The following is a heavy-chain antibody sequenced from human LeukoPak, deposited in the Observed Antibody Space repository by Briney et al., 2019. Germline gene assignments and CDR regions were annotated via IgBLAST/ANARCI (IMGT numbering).Heavy chain of an antibody. Sequence: ASVKVSCKASGYTFTGYYMHWVRQAPGQGLEWMGWINPNSGGTNYAQEFQGRVTMTRDTSISTAYMELSRLRSDDTAVYYCARVGYCRGGSCYSGSGVGGKTDYWGQGTLVTVSS. CDR1: GYTFTGYY. V-gene: IGHV1-2*02. D-gene: IGHD2-15*01. CDR3: ARVGYCRGGSCYSGSGVGGKTDY. J-gene: IGHJ4*02. CDR2: INPNSGGT.